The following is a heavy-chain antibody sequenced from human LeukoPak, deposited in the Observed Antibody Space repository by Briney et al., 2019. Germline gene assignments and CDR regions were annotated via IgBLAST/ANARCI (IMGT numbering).Heavy chain of an antibody. V-gene: IGHV3-30*18. CDR1: GFTFSSYG. Sequence: GGSLRLSCAASGFTFSSYGMHWVRQAPGKGLEWVAVISYDGSNKYYADSVKGRFTISRDNSKNTLYLQMNSLRAEDTAVYYCAKDGRGIAAYDYWGQGTLVTVSS. CDR2: ISYDGSNK. D-gene: IGHD6-13*01. CDR3: AKDGRGIAAYDY. J-gene: IGHJ4*02.